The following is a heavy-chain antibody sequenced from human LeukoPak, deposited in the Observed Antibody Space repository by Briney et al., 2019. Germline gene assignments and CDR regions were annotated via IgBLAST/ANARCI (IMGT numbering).Heavy chain of an antibody. CDR3: ARVRSSGYPPPPAFDY. J-gene: IGHJ4*02. Sequence: SETLSLTCTVSGSSISSYYWSWIRQPPGKGLEWIESIYYSGSTHYNPSLKSRVTISVDTSKNQFSLKLSSVTAADTAVYYCARVRSSGYPPPPAFDYWGQGTLVTVSS. CDR1: GSSISSYY. D-gene: IGHD3-22*01. V-gene: IGHV4-59*01. CDR2: IYYSGST.